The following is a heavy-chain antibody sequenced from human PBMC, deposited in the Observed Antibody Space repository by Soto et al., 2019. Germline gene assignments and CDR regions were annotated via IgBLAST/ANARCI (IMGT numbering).Heavy chain of an antibody. D-gene: IGHD3-10*01. V-gene: IGHV5-51*01. Sequence: PVVPHKNCNRGSEYNFTNYGIAWVIQMPGKGVEWMGIIYPGGSDTRYSPSFQGQVTISADKSISTAYLQWSSLKASDTAMYYCAIHMVRGHTYYYYGMDVCGQGTTVSVSS. CDR3: AIHMVRGHTYYYYGMDV. CDR1: EYNFTNYG. CDR2: IYPGGSDT. J-gene: IGHJ6*01.